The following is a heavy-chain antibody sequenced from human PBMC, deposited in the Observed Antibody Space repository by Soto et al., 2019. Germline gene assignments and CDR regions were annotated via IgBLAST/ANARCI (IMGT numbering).Heavy chain of an antibody. CDR3: AKLASYCSGNSRHREYAMDF. D-gene: IGHD2-15*01. Sequence: SETLSLTCSVSGGSISSKSYSWGWIRQPPGKGLEWIGTFYYSENTYYNPSLKSRVTISVDTSKNQFSLKLSSVTAADTAVYYCAKLASYCSGNSRHREYAMDFCGQGTSLTVSS. CDR2: FYYSENT. V-gene: IGHV4-39*01. J-gene: IGHJ6*02. CDR1: GGSISSKSYS.